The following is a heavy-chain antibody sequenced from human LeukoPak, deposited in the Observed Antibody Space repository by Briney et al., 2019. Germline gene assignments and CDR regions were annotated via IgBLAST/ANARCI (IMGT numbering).Heavy chain of an antibody. CDR2: IIPIFGIA. CDR3: ARGWLAETTVVTPYNY. V-gene: IGHV1-69*13. D-gene: IGHD4-23*01. Sequence: GASVKVSCKASGGSFSSYAINWVRQAPGQGLEWMGGIIPIFGIANYAQKFQDRVTITAVESMSTVYMELSSLRSEDTAVYYCARGWLAETTVVTPYNYWGQGTLVTVSS. CDR1: GGSFSSYA. J-gene: IGHJ4*02.